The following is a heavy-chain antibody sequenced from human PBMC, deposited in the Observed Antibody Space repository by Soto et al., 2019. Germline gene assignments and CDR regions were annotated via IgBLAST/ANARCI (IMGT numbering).Heavy chain of an antibody. D-gene: IGHD3-10*01. CDR2: ISSSSSYI. CDR3: ARDTATETYYYGSGSYYHPFYYYGMDV. CDR1: GFTFSSYS. V-gene: IGHV3-21*01. J-gene: IGHJ6*02. Sequence: GGSLRLSCAASGFTFSSYSMNWVRQAPGKGLEWVSSISSSSSYIYYADSVKGRFTISRDNAKNSLYLQMNSLRAEDTAVYYCARDTATETYYYGSGSYYHPFYYYGMDVWGQGTTVTVSS.